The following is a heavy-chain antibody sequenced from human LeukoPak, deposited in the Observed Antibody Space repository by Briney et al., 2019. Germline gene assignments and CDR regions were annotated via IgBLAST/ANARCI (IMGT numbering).Heavy chain of an antibody. V-gene: IGHV3-30*02. D-gene: IGHD4-17*01. CDR3: AKDKNDYGDYYYMDV. CDR1: GFTFSSYG. CDR2: IRYDGSNK. Sequence: AGGSLRLSCAASGFTFSSYGMHWVRQAPGKELEWVAFIRYDGSNKYYADSVKGRFTISRDNSKNTLYLQMNSLRAEDTAVYYCAKDKNDYGDYYYMDVWGKGTTVTVSS. J-gene: IGHJ6*03.